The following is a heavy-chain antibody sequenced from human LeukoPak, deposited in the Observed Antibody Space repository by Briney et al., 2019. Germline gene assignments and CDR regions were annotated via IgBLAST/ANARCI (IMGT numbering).Heavy chain of an antibody. CDR2: ISGSGGST. J-gene: IGHJ3*02. D-gene: IGHD1-26*01. V-gene: IGHV3-23*01. CDR1: GFTFSSYA. CDR3: ANSGSGKILDAFDI. Sequence: LAGGSLRLSCAASGFTFSSYAMGWVRQAPGKGLEWVSAISGSGGSTYYADSVKGRFTISRDNSKNTLYLQMNSLRAEDTAVYYCANSGSGKILDAFDIWGQGTMVTVSS.